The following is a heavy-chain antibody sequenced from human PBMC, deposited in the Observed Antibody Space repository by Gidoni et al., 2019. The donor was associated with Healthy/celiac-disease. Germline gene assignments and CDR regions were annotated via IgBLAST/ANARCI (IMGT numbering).Heavy chain of an antibody. V-gene: IGHV3-30-3*01. CDR3: ARDGLRRGYSFDY. D-gene: IGHD3-3*01. Sequence: QVQLVESGGGVVQPGRYLKLSCAASGVPFSSYAKDWVRQAPGKGLEWVAVISYDGSNKYYADSVKGRFTISRDNSKNTLYLQMNSRRAEDTAVYYCARDGLRRGYSFDYWGQGTLVTVSS. J-gene: IGHJ4*02. CDR1: GVPFSSYA. CDR2: ISYDGSNK.